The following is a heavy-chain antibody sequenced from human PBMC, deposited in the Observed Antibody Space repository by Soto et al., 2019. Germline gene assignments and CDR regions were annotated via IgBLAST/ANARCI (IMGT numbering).Heavy chain of an antibody. CDR3: AREGFTFGPGAVSGAFDI. Sequence: SVKVSCKASGYTFTRSGISWVRQAPGQGLEWMGYIITIFGTTKSSQNFQGRVTITADESTNTAYMELSSLTSEDTAIHFCAREGFTFGPGAVSGAFDIWGQGTMVTVSS. V-gene: IGHV1-69*13. CDR1: GYTFTRSG. CDR2: IITIFGTT. D-gene: IGHD4-4*01. J-gene: IGHJ3*02.